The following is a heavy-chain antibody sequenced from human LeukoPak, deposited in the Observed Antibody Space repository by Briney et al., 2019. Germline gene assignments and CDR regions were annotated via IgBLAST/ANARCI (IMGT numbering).Heavy chain of an antibody. V-gene: IGHV3-30*03. D-gene: IGHD6-19*01. CDR2: ISYDGSNK. J-gene: IGHJ4*02. Sequence: PGRSLRLSCAASGFTFSSYGMHWGPQAPGKGLEGVAVISYDGSNKYYADSGKGRFTISRDNSKNTLYLQSNSLRAGETVVYYCARDKTPHEFNIAVAGVDXXXXXXLLT. CDR1: GFTFSSYG. CDR3: ARDKTPHEFNIAVAGVDX.